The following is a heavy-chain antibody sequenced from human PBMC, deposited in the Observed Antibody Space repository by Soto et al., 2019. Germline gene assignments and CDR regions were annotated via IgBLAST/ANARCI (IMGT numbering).Heavy chain of an antibody. V-gene: IGHV6-1*01. CDR2: TYYRSKWYN. CDR1: GDSVSSNSAA. Sequence: SQTLSLTCAISGDSVSSNSAAWNWIRQSPSRGLEWLGRTYYRSKWYNDYAVSVKSRITINPDTSKNQFSLQLNSVTPEDTAVYYCAREAPRPRWGEGDFDYLGQGTLVTVSS. CDR3: AREAPRPRWGEGDFDY. D-gene: IGHD3-16*01. J-gene: IGHJ4*02.